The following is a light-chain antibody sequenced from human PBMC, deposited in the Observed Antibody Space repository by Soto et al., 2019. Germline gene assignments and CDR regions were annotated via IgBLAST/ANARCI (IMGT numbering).Light chain of an antibody. V-gene: IGKV1-39*01. CDR1: QRIVTH. CDR3: QQSYSTPLT. CDR2: AAS. J-gene: IGKJ4*01. Sequence: DIQMTPSPSSLSASVVDSVTITCRASQRIVTHLNWYQQKPGKAPKLLIYAASSLQSGVPSRFSGSGSGTDFTLTISSLQPEDFATYYCQQSYSTPLTFGGGTKVDIK.